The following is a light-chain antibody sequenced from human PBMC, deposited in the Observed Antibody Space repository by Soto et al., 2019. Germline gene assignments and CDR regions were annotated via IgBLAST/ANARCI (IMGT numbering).Light chain of an antibody. V-gene: IGKV1-39*01. CDR2: ASS. J-gene: IGKJ3*01. CDR1: QTVSNN. CDR3: QQDNMTPFT. Sequence: DIQMTQSPSSLSASVGERVTITCRTSQTVSNNLNWYQRKPGKAPSLLIYASSTLQSGVPSRFIGSGAETEVTLTISSLQPEDFSTYYCQQDNMTPFTFGHGTKVDI.